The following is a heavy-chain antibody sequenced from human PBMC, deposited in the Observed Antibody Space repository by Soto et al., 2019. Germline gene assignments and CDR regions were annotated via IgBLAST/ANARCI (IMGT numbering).Heavy chain of an antibody. V-gene: IGHV2-70*11. D-gene: IGHD6-13*01. CDR3: FFFLAEDGTRDTVPVSAFLLNRSSDL. Sequence: VSWIRQPPGKALEWLARIDWDDDKYYSTSLKTRLTISKDTSKNEVVLTMTNMDPVDTATYYFFFFLAEDGTRDTVPVSAFLLNRSSDL. CDR2: IDWDDDK. J-gene: IGHJ2*01.